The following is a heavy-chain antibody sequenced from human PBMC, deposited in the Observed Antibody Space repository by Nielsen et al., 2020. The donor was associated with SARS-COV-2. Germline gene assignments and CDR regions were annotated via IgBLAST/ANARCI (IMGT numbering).Heavy chain of an antibody. CDR1: GGTFSSYA. D-gene: IGHD6-13*01. J-gene: IGHJ3*02. V-gene: IGHV1-69*13. Sequence: SVTVSCKASGGTFSSYAISWVRQAPGQGLEWMGGIIPIFGTANYAQKFQGRVTITADESTSTAYMELSSLRSEDTAVYYCAHTGSSWYSPQIWGQGTMVTVSS. CDR3: AHTGSSWYSPQI. CDR2: IIPIFGTA.